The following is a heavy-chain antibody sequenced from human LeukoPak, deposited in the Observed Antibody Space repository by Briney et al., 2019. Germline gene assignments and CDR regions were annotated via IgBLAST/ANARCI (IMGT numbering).Heavy chain of an antibody. CDR2: ISYDGSNK. J-gene: IGHJ4*02. Sequence: GGSLRLSCAASGFTFSSYAMHWVRQAPGKGLERVAVISYDGSNKYYADSVKGRFTISRDNSKNTLYLQMNSLRAEDTAVYYCARGAPLEYCGGDCSRLLDYWGQGTLVTVSS. CDR3: ARGAPLEYCGGDCSRLLDY. CDR1: GFTFSSYA. D-gene: IGHD2-21*02. V-gene: IGHV3-30*04.